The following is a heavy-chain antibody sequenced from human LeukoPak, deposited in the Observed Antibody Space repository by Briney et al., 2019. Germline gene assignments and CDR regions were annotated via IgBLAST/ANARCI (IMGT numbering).Heavy chain of an antibody. CDR2: IKQDGSEK. V-gene: IGHV3-7*01. J-gene: IGHJ6*03. Sequence: GGSLRLSCAASGFTFSSYWMSWVRQAPGKGLEWVANIKQDGSEKYYVDSVKGRFTISRDNAKNSLYLQMNSLRAEDTAVYYCVRMIHYYHSYMEVWGKGTTVTVSS. D-gene: IGHD3-16*01. CDR3: VRMIHYYHSYMEV. CDR1: GFTFSSYW.